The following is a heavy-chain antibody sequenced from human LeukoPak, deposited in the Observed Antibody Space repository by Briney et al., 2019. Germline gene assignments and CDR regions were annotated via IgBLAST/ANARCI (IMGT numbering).Heavy chain of an antibody. CDR1: GFTLSTNA. J-gene: IGHJ4*02. CDR2: ISGSGAST. Sequence: GGSLRLSCLTSGFTLSTNAMSWVRQAPGKGLEWISGISGSGASTYYADSVKGRFTISRDDSKNTLYLQMNSLRAEDTALYYCAKDDSGGYFPDFWGRGTLVTVSS. V-gene: IGHV3-23*01. CDR3: AKDDSGGYFPDF. D-gene: IGHD3-22*01.